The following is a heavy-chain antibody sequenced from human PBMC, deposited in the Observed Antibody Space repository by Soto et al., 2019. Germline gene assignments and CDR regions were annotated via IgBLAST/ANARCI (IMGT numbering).Heavy chain of an antibody. Sequence: QVQLQESGPGLVKPSQTLSLTCPVSGASTVSHYHWTWIRPPPGKGLEWMGYIFNSGTTFYNPSLTSRLAISMDTSGNHFSLELRSVTAADTAVYYCALALGPTTGLDYWGQGTLVTVSS. CDR2: IFNSGTT. CDR3: ALALGPTTGLDY. V-gene: IGHV4-31*02. J-gene: IGHJ4*02. D-gene: IGHD1-26*01. CDR1: GASTVSHYH.